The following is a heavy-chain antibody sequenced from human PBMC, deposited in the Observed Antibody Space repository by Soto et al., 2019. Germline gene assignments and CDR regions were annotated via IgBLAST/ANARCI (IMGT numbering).Heavy chain of an antibody. D-gene: IGHD2-2*01. CDR3: XGEVGFQLIY. Sequence: EVQLVESGGGLVQPGGSLRLSCAASGFTFSTHSMNWVRQAPGKGLEWISYITSSSGTMYADSVKGRFTISRDNAKNSLYLQMNSLRAXXTXXXXXXGEVGFQLIYWGQGTLVTXSS. V-gene: IGHV3-48*01. CDR1: GFTFSTHS. CDR2: ITSSSGT. J-gene: IGHJ4*01.